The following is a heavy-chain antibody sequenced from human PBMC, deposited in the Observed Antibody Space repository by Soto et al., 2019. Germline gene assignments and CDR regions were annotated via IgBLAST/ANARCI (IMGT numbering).Heavy chain of an antibody. Sequence: ASVKVSCKASGYTFTSYGISWVRQAPGQGLEWMGWISAYNGNTNYAQKLQGRVTMTTDTSTSTAYMELRSLRSDDTAVYYCARDPEPIVRPTTFAYWGQGTLVPVSS. CDR1: GYTFTSYG. CDR2: ISAYNGNT. D-gene: IGHD1-26*01. V-gene: IGHV1-18*01. J-gene: IGHJ4*02. CDR3: ARDPEPIVRPTTFAY.